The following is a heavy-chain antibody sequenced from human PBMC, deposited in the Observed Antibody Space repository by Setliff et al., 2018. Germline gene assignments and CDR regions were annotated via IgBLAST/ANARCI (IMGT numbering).Heavy chain of an antibody. D-gene: IGHD5-18*01. CDR1: EYSFTTYW. J-gene: IGHJ3*02. V-gene: IGHV5-51*01. CDR3: ARRNTAMVYGFDI. CDR2: IYPGDYDT. Sequence: GESLKISCKASEYSFTTYWIGWVRQMPGKGLEWMGIIYPGDYDTRYSPSFQGQVTISADKSINTAYLQWSSLKASDTAMYYCARRNTAMVYGFDIWGQGTMVTVSS.